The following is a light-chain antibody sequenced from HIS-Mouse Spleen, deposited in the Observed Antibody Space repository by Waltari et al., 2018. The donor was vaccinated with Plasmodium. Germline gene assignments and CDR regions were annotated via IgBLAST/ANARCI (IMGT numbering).Light chain of an antibody. CDR3: SSYAGSNNYV. CDR1: SSDVGGYNY. Sequence: QSALTQPPSASGSPGQSVTISCTGPSSDVGGYNYFSRYQQHPGKAPKLMIYEVSKRPSGVPDRFSGSKSGNTASLTVSGLQAEDEADYYCSSYAGSNNYVFGTGTKVTVL. J-gene: IGLJ1*01. CDR2: EVS. V-gene: IGLV2-8*01.